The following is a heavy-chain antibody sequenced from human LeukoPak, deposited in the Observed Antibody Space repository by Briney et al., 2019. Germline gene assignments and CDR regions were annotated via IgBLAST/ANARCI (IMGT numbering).Heavy chain of an antibody. J-gene: IGHJ4*02. D-gene: IGHD6-13*01. Sequence: GGSLRLSCAASGFTFSSYGMSWVRQAPGKGLEWVAVISYDGSNKYYADSVKGRFTISRDNSKNTLYLQMNSLRAEDTAVYYCAKRMGPSIAAADLDYWGQGTLVTVSS. V-gene: IGHV3-30*18. CDR3: AKRMGPSIAAADLDY. CDR2: ISYDGSNK. CDR1: GFTFSSYG.